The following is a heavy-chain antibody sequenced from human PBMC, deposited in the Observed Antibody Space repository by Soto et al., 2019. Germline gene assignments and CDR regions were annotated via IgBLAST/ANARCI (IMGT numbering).Heavy chain of an antibody. J-gene: IGHJ4*02. CDR2: ISTYNGNT. CDR1: GYTFTSYG. V-gene: IGHV1-18*01. CDR3: ASDISLGY. D-gene: IGHD3-16*01. Sequence: QVQLVQSGAEVKRPGASVKVSCKASGYTFTSYGISWVRQAPGQGLEWMGWISTYNGNTNYAQKFQGRVXXTTDKSTTKAHMERRSLRSDDTAVYYCASDISLGYWGQGTLVTVSS.